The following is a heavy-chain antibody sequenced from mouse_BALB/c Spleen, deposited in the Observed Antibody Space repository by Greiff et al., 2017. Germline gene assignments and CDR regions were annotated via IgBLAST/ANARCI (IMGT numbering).Heavy chain of an antibody. CDR1: GYSITSDYA. J-gene: IGHJ4*01. CDR2: ISYSGST. CDR3: ARSVIYYAMDY. V-gene: IGHV3-2*02. Sequence: EVQLVESGPGLVKPSQSLSLTCTVTGYSITSDYAWNWIRQFPGNKLEWMGYISYSGSTSYNPSLKSRISITRDTSKNQFFLQLNSVTIEDTATYYCARSVIYYAMDYWGQGTSVTVSS.